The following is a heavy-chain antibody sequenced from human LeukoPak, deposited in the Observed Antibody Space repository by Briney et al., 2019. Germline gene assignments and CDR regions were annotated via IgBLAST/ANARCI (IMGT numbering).Heavy chain of an antibody. J-gene: IGHJ4*02. CDR1: GLIFSNYW. V-gene: IGHV3-7*01. Sequence: GGSLRLSCAASGLIFSNYWMSWFRQAPGKGLEWVANIKPDGSEKNYVDSVKGRFTISRDNAKNSLYLQLNSLRAEDTAVYYCARGGSSAYYPGGYWGQGTLVTVSS. D-gene: IGHD3-22*01. CDR2: IKPDGSEK. CDR3: ARGGSSAYYPGGY.